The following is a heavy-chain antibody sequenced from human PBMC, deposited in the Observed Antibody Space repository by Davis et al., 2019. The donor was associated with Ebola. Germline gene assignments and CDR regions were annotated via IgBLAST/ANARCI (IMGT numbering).Heavy chain of an antibody. J-gene: IGHJ5*02. Sequence: MPGGSLRLSCAASGYTFTSYYMHWVRQAPGQGLEWMGIINPSGGSTSYAQKFQGRVTMTRDTSTSTVYMELSSLRSEDTAVYYCARGKHSGWGWFDPWGQGTLVTVSS. V-gene: IGHV1-46*03. CDR3: ARGKHSGWGWFDP. D-gene: IGHD6-19*01. CDR1: GYTFTSYY. CDR2: INPSGGST.